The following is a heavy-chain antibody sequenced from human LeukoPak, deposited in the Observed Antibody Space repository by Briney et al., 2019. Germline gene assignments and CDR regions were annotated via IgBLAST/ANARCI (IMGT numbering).Heavy chain of an antibody. CDR2: ISTDGSYK. V-gene: IGHV3-30*04. J-gene: IGHJ2*01. CDR1: GFTFSSFP. CDR3: ARSLIPGRWYFDL. Sequence: GNSLRLSCAVSGFTFSSFPFHWVRQAPGKGLEWVAAISTDGSYKYHGDSVKGRFTISRDNPMNTLYLQMNGLRPDDTAVYYCARSLIPGRWYFDLWGRGTLVTVSS. D-gene: IGHD3-16*01.